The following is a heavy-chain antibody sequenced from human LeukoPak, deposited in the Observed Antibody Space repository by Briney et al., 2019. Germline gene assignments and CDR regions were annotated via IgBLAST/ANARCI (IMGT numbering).Heavy chain of an antibody. CDR2: IYYSGST. D-gene: IGHD3-10*01. Sequence: SETLSLTCTVSGGSISSGGYYWSWIRQHPGKGLEWIGYIYYSGSTYYNPSLKSRVTISVDTSKNQFSLKLSSVTAADTAVYYCAREESWFGELYVDYWGQGTLVTVSS. V-gene: IGHV4-31*03. J-gene: IGHJ4*02. CDR3: AREESWFGELYVDY. CDR1: GGSISSGGYY.